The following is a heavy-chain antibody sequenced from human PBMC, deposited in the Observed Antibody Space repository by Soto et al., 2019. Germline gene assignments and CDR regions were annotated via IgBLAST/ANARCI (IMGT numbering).Heavy chain of an antibody. Sequence: QVQLVQSGAEVKKPGASVKVSCKASVYTFTSYVISWVRQAPGQGLEWMGWISAYNVNTNYAQKLQGRVTMTTDTSTSTGYMELRSLRSDDTAVYYCARDDELRWFGESLSYFDYWGQGTLVTVSS. D-gene: IGHD3-10*01. J-gene: IGHJ4*02. CDR2: ISAYNVNT. V-gene: IGHV1-18*01. CDR3: ARDDELRWFGESLSYFDY. CDR1: VYTFTSYV.